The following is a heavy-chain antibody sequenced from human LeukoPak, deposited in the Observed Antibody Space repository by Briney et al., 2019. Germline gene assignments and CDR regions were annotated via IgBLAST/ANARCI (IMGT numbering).Heavy chain of an antibody. CDR1: GDTFSSYA. D-gene: IGHD6-13*01. CDR2: IIPIFGTA. J-gene: IGHJ4*02. V-gene: IGHV1-69*06. CDR3: AFSSSWYGGYYFDY. Sequence: SVKLSCKASGDTFSSYAISWVRQAPGQGLEWMGAIIPIFGTANYAQKFQGRVTITADKSTSTAYMELSSLRSEDTAVYYCAFSSSWYGGYYFDYWGQGTLVTVSS.